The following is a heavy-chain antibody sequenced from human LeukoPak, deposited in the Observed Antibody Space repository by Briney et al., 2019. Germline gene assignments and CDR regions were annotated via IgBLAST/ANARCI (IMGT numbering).Heavy chain of an antibody. CDR2: IIPIFGTA. V-gene: IGHV1-69*05. D-gene: IGHD6-13*01. Sequence: SVKVSCKASGGTFSSYAISWVRQAPGQGLEWMGGIIPIFGTANYAQKFQGRVTITTDESTSTAYMELSSLRAEDTAVYYCARTPAAAGDYYFDYWGQGTLVTVSS. J-gene: IGHJ4*02. CDR3: ARTPAAAGDYYFDY. CDR1: GGTFSSYA.